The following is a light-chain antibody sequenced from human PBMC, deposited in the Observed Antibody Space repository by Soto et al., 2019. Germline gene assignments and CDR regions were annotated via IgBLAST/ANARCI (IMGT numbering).Light chain of an antibody. CDR3: QQYDVLST. J-gene: IGKJ1*01. CDR2: QAS. V-gene: IGKV1-5*03. Sequence: IQISQSPSTLSASVGGTVTITCRASQSISSWLAWYQQKPGVAPQLLIYQASILQSGVSSRFSGSGSGTVFTLTISRLQPDDSATYYCQQYDVLSTVGQGTKVDIK. CDR1: QSISSW.